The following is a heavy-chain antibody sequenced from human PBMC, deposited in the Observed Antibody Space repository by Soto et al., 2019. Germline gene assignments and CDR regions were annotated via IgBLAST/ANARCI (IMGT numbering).Heavy chain of an antibody. V-gene: IGHV3-30*04. Sequence: QVQLVESGGGVVQPGRSLRLSCAASGFTFSSYAMQWVRQAPGKGLEWVAVISYDGSNKYYADSVKGRFTISRDNSKNTHYLIRNSLRAEVTAVYYCARDGGADWGQGTLVTVSS. CDR1: GFTFSSYA. CDR3: ARDGGAD. D-gene: IGHD2-21*01. CDR2: ISYDGSNK. J-gene: IGHJ4*02.